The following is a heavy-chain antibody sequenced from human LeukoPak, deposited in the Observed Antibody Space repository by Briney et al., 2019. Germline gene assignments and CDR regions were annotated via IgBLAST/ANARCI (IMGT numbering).Heavy chain of an antibody. CDR3: AKDRTLEYQKHILRFLEWRMVGWFDP. CDR2: ISGSGGST. CDR1: GFTFSSYA. Sequence: PGGSLRLSCAASGFTFSSYAMSWVRQAPGEGLEWVSGISGSGGSTYYADSVKGRCTISRDNSKNTLYLQMNSLRAEDTAVYYCAKDRTLEYQKHILRFLEWRMVGWFDPWGQGTLVTVSS. V-gene: IGHV3-23*01. J-gene: IGHJ5*02. D-gene: IGHD3-3*01.